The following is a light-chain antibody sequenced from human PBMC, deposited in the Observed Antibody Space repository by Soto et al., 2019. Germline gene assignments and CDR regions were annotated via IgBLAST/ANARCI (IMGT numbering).Light chain of an antibody. CDR2: DVT. Sequence: QSVLTQPRSVSGSPGQSVTISCTGTSSDVGGYSYVSWNQQHPGKAPKLMIYDVTQRPSGVPDRFSGSKSGNTASLTISGLQAEDEADYYYCSYAGTTGVFGGGTKLTVL. J-gene: IGLJ2*01. CDR1: SSDVGGYSY. CDR3: CSYAGTTGV. V-gene: IGLV2-11*01.